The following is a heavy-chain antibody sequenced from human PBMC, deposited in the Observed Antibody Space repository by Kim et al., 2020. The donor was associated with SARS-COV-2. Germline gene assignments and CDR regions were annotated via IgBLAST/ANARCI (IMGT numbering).Heavy chain of an antibody. D-gene: IGHD6-19*01. CDR3: ARRTAVAGLDY. CDR2: T. J-gene: IGHJ4*02. Sequence: TNYSPSLKSRVTIAVDTSKNQFSLKLSSVTAADTAVYYCARRTAVAGLDYWGQGTLVTVSS. V-gene: IGHV4-59*08.